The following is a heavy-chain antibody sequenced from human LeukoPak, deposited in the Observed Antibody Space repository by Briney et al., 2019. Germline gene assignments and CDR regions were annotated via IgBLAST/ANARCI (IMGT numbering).Heavy chain of an antibody. D-gene: IGHD2-15*01. J-gene: IGHJ4*02. CDR1: GYTFTGYY. V-gene: IGHV1-2*02. CDR2: INPNSGGT. Sequence: ASVKVSCKTSGYTFTGYYMHWVRQAPGQGLEWMGWINPNSGGTNYAQKFQGRVTMTSDTSISTAYMDLSSLRSDDTAVYYCARFPSGGPCDCWGQGTLVTVSS. CDR3: ARFPSGGPCDC.